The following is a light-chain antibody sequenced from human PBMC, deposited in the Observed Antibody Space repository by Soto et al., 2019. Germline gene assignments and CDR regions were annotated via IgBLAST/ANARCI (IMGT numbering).Light chain of an antibody. V-gene: IGKV3-20*01. CDR3: QQYSTSPRT. Sequence: EIVLTQSPGTLSLSPGERVTLPCRASQSVDSNYLAWYQQKPGQAPRLLIYGASSRATGIPDRFSGSGSGTDFTLTISSLEPQDFAVYYCQQYSTSPRTFGQGTKVEIK. CDR2: GAS. J-gene: IGKJ1*01. CDR1: QSVDSNY.